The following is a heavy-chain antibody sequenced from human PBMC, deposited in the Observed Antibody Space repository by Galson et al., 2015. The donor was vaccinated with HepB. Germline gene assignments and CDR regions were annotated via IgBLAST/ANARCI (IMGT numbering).Heavy chain of an antibody. J-gene: IGHJ3*02. CDR1: GFTFSSYG. CDR2: ISYDGSNK. CDR3: AKDSEQWLVPGAFDI. V-gene: IGHV3-30*18. D-gene: IGHD6-19*01. Sequence: SLRLSCAASGFTFSSYGMHWVRQAPGKGLEWVAVISYDGSNKYYADSVKGRFTISRDNSKNTLYLQMNSLRAEDTAVYYCAKDSEQWLVPGAFDIWGQGTMVTVSS.